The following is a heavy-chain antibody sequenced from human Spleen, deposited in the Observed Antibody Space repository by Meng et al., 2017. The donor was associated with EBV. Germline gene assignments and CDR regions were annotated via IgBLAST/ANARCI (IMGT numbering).Heavy chain of an antibody. CDR1: GSTFSGSY. CDR3: ARGVTTPDY. J-gene: IGHJ4*02. CDR2: IDPNSGDT. V-gene: IGHV1-2*06. Sequence: VTLVQSGEEVKKPGASVMVSCKASGSTFSGSYIHWVRQAPGQGLQWMGRIDPNSGDTNYAHNFQGRVTMTRDTPISTAYMEVSRLRSDDTALFFCARGVTTPDYWGQGTLVTVSS. D-gene: IGHD4-17*01.